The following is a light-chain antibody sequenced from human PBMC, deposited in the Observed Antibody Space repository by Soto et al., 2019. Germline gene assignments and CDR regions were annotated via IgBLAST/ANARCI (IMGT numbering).Light chain of an antibody. CDR3: QQYGSSST. Sequence: EIVMTQSPATLSVSPGDRATLSCRASQSVTSNLAWYQQKPGQAPRLLIYGASTRATGIPARFSGSGSGTDFTLTISRLEPDYFAVYYCQQYGSSSTFGQGTRLEIK. J-gene: IGKJ5*01. CDR1: QSVTSN. CDR2: GAS. V-gene: IGKV3-15*01.